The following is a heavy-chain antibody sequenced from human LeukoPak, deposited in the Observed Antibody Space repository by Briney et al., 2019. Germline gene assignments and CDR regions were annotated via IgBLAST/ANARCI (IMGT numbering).Heavy chain of an antibody. Sequence: PGGSLRLSCAASGFTFSSYSMNWVRQAPGKGLEWVSYISSSSSYIYYADSVKGRFTISRDNAKNSLYLQMNSLRAEDTAVYYCARDAQAKYQLLWAYYYYGMDVWGQGTTVTVSS. D-gene: IGHD2-2*01. J-gene: IGHJ6*02. V-gene: IGHV3-21*05. CDR3: ARDAQAKYQLLWAYYYYGMDV. CDR1: GFTFSSYS. CDR2: ISSSSSYI.